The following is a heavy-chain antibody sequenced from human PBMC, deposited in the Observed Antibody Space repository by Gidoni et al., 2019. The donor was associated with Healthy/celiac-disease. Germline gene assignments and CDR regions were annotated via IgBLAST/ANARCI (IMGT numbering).Heavy chain of an antibody. J-gene: IGHJ6*02. CDR3: ARAGGLAYCGGDCPVTTRMDV. Sequence: QVQLVEPGGGVVQPGRSLRLSCAASEFTFSSYGMPCVSQAPGKWLEWVAVIWYYGRNKYYADSVKCRFTISRDNSKNTLYLQMNSLRAEDTAVYYCARAGGLAYCGGDCPVTTRMDVWGQGTTVTVSS. CDR1: EFTFSSYG. CDR2: IWYYGRNK. D-gene: IGHD2-21*02. V-gene: IGHV3-33*01.